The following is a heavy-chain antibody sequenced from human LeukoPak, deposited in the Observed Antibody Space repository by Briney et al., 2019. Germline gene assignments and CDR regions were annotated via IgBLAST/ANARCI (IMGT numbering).Heavy chain of an antibody. CDR1: GRSFSGYY. Sequence: SETLSLTCAVYGRSFSGYYWSWIRQPPGKGPEWIGEINHSGSTNYNPSLKSRVTISVDTSKNQFSLKLSSVTAADTAVYCCARPNYYGSGSYGHWGQRTLVTVSS. D-gene: IGHD3-10*01. V-gene: IGHV4-34*01. CDR3: ARPNYYGSGSYGH. CDR2: INHSGST. J-gene: IGHJ4*02.